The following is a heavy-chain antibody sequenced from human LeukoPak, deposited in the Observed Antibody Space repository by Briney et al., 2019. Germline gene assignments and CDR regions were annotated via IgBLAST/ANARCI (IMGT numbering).Heavy chain of an antibody. D-gene: IGHD3-22*01. J-gene: IGHJ4*02. V-gene: IGHV1-18*01. CDR2: ISAYNGNT. Sequence: ASVKVSCKASGYTFTSYGISWVRQAPGQGLEWMGWISAYNGNTNYAQKLQGRVTMTTDTSTSTAYKELRSLRSDDTAVYYCARVNYYDSSGSFDYWGQGTLVTVSS. CDR1: GYTFTSYG. CDR3: ARVNYYDSSGSFDY.